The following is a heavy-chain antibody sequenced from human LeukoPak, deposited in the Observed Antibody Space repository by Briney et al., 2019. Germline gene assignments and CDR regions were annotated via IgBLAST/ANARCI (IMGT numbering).Heavy chain of an antibody. V-gene: IGHV4-31*03. CDR2: IYDSGST. J-gene: IGHJ4*02. Sequence: SETLSLTCTVSGGSISSGGYYWSWIRQHPGKGLEWIGYIYDSGSTSYNPSLKSRVTISVDTSKNQFSLKLSSVTAADTAVYYCARGRSSDYWGQGTLVTVSS. CDR3: ARGRSSDY. D-gene: IGHD6-6*01. CDR1: GGSISSGGYY.